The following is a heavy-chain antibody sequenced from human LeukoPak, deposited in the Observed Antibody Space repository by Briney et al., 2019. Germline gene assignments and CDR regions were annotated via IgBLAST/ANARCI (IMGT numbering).Heavy chain of an antibody. D-gene: IGHD2-15*01. CDR1: GYSFTSNW. J-gene: IGHJ6*02. CDR2: FYPGDSDT. Sequence: GESLKISCKGSGYSFTSNWIGWVRQMPGKGLEWMGLFYPGDSDTRYSPSFQGQVTISADKSISTAYLQWSSLKASDTAMYYCARHCSGGSCPRRYYYYGMHVWGQGTTVTVSS. V-gene: IGHV5-51*01. CDR3: ARHCSGGSCPRRYYYYGMHV.